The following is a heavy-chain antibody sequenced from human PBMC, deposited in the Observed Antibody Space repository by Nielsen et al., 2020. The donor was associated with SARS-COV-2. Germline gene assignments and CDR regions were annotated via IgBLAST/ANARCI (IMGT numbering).Heavy chain of an antibody. Sequence: QTLSLTCAVYGGSFSGYYWSWIRQPPGKGLEWIGEINHSGSTNYNPSLKSRVTISVDTSKNQFSLKLSSVTAADTAVYYCATAMASALYFYWGQGTLVTVSS. V-gene: IGHV4-34*01. J-gene: IGHJ4*02. CDR3: ATAMASALYFY. CDR1: GGSFSGYY. CDR2: INHSGST. D-gene: IGHD5-24*01.